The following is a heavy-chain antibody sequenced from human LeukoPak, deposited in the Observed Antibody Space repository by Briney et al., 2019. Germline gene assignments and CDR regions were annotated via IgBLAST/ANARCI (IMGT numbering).Heavy chain of an antibody. J-gene: IGHJ4*02. CDR1: GFTFSSYG. CDR2: IRYDGSNK. D-gene: IGHD6-19*01. Sequence: PGGSLRLSCAASGFTFSSYGMHWVRQAPGKGLEWVAFIRYDGSNKYYADSVKGRFTISRDNSKNTLYLQMNSLRAEDTAVYYCAKIAVAGPGPIDYWGQGTLVTVSS. CDR3: AKIAVAGPGPIDY. V-gene: IGHV3-30*02.